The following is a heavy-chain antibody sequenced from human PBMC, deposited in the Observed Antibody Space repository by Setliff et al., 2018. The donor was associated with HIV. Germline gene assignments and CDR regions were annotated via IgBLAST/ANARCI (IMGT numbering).Heavy chain of an antibody. J-gene: IGHJ4*02. CDR3: ARVGSYWSTFDY. CDR2: INTETGNP. D-gene: IGHD1-26*01. Sequence: GASVKVSCKASGYTLTTFGISWVRQVPGQGLEWMGWINTETGNPMYAQGFKGRFVFSLDTSVSTAYLQISTLKTEDTAIYYCARVGSYWSTFDYWGQGALVTVPS. CDR1: GYTLTTFG. V-gene: IGHV7-4-1*02.